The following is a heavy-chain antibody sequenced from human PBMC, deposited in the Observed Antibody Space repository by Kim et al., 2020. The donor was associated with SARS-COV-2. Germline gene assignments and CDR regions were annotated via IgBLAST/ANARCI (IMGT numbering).Heavy chain of an antibody. Sequence: ADSVKGRFTISRDNSKNTLYLQMNSLRAEDTAVYYCARKYCSSTSCRVDYWGQGTLVTVSS. V-gene: IGHV3-30*01. CDR3: ARKYCSSTSCRVDY. D-gene: IGHD2-2*01. J-gene: IGHJ4*02.